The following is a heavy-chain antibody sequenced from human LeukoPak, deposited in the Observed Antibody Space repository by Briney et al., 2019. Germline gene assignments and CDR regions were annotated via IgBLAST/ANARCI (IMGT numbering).Heavy chain of an antibody. V-gene: IGHV4-59*01. CDR3: ARGDEYSSGWYAGAFDI. CDR1: GGSISSYY. J-gene: IGHJ3*02. CDR2: IYYSGST. D-gene: IGHD6-19*01. Sequence: SETLSLNCTVSGGSISSYYWSWIRQPPGKGLEWIGYIYYSGSTNYNPSLKSRVTISVDTSKNQFSLKLCSVTAADTAVYYCARGDEYSSGWYAGAFDIWGQGTMVTVSS.